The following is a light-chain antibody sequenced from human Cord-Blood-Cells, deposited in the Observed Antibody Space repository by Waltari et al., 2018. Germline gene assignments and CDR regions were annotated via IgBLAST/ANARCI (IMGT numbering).Light chain of an antibody. CDR3: CSYAGSYTYVV. J-gene: IGLJ2*01. CDR2: DVS. CDR1: RSDVGGYNY. V-gene: IGLV2-11*01. Sequence: QSALTQPRSVSGSPGQPVTIPCTGTRSDVGGYNYVSWYQQHPGKAPKLMIYDVSKRPSGVPDRFSGSKSGNTASLTISGLQAEDEADYYCCSYAGSYTYVVFGGGTKLTVL.